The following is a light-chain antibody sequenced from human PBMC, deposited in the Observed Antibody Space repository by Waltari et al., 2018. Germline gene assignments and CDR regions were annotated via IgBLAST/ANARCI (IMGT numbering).Light chain of an antibody. Sequence: SYELTQSPSVSLSPGQTARSTFIVDSLPTKDANWYQKKPGQAPVLIIFKDRKRPSGTPERFSGSTSGTTVTLTITGVQAEDEADYYCLSPETRGSWVFGGGTKLTVL. V-gene: IGLV3-25*03. CDR2: KDR. CDR3: LSPETRGSWV. CDR1: SLPTKD. J-gene: IGLJ2*01.